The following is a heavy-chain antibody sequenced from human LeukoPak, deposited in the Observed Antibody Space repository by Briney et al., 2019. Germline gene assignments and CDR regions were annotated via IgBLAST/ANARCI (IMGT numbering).Heavy chain of an antibody. CDR3: ARGLRAVAGTSYWFDP. CDR1: GDSVSSNSAA. J-gene: IGHJ5*02. V-gene: IGHV6-1*01. Sequence: SRTLSLTCAISGDSVSSNSAAWNWIRQSPSRGLEWLGRTYYRSKWHNDYAVSVKSRITINPDTSKNQFSLQLNSVTPEDTAVYYCARGLRAVAGTSYWFDPWGQGTLVTVSS. CDR2: TYYRSKWHN. D-gene: IGHD6-19*01.